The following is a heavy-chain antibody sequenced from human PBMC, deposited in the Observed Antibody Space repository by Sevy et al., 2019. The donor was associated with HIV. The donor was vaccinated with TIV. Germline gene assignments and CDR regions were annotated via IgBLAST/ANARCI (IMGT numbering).Heavy chain of an antibody. D-gene: IGHD3-22*01. V-gene: IGHV4-61*01. CDR2: VYHTGST. CDR3: AREPYFFDKSGYYWDY. J-gene: IGHJ4*02. Sequence: SETLSLTCAVSGVSVSSDTYYWSWIRQPPGKGLEWIGYVYHTGSTNYSPSFKSRVTISVDTSKNQFLLRLFSVAAADTAVYYCAREPYFFDKSGYYWDYWGQGALVTVSS. CDR1: GVSVSSDTYY.